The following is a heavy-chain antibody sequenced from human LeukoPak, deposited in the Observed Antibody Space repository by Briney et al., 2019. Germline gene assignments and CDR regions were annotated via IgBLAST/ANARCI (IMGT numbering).Heavy chain of an antibody. CDR1: GFTFSSYA. J-gene: IGHJ4*02. Sequence: QSGGSLRLSCAASGFTFSSYAMSWVRQAPGKGLEWVSAISGSGGSTYYADSVRGRFTISRDNSKNTLYLQMNSLRAEDTAVYYCAKALAVAGNKFDYWGQGTLVTVSS. V-gene: IGHV3-23*01. CDR2: ISGSGGST. CDR3: AKALAVAGNKFDY. D-gene: IGHD6-19*01.